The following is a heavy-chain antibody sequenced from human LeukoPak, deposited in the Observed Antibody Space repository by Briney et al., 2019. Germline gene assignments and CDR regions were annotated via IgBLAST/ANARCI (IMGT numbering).Heavy chain of an antibody. J-gene: IGHJ3*02. D-gene: IGHD3-22*01. V-gene: IGHV3-23*01. CDR2: ISRSGGNT. CDR3: AKEFYYDASGDPFGI. CDR1: GFTFNSYT. Sequence: GGSLRLSCAASGFTFNSYTMNWVRQAPGKGLEWVSAISRSGGNTYYADSVKGRFTISRDNSKNTLYLQMNSLRAEDTAVYYCAKEFYYDASGDPFGIWGQGTMVTVSS.